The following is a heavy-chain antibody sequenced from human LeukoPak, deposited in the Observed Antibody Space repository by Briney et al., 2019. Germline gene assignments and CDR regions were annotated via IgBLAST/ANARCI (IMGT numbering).Heavy chain of an antibody. V-gene: IGHV3-23*01. D-gene: IGHD3-22*01. CDR1: GFTFSSYA. CDR3: AKASAMIVVVSKHFDY. J-gene: IGHJ4*02. Sequence: GRSLRLSCAASGFTFSSYAMSWVRQAPGKGLEWVSAISGSGGSTSYADSVKGRFTISRDNSKTTLYLQMNSLRTQDTAVYYCAKASAMIVVVSKHFDYWGQGTLVTVSS. CDR2: ISGSGGST.